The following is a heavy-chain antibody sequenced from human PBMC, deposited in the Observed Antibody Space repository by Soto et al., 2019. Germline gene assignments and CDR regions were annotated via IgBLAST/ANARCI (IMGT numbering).Heavy chain of an antibody. Sequence: SETLSLTCTVSGASISSSYWSWIRQSPERGLEWIAYVYHTGATNYNPSLKSRVTISLDTSKGQFSLNLTSLTTADTAVYFCARGGNRYSNVASGVGGFDFWGQGSLVTVSS. CDR1: GASISSSY. J-gene: IGHJ4*02. CDR3: ARGGNRYSNVASGVGGFDF. V-gene: IGHV4-59*01. D-gene: IGHD5-12*01. CDR2: VYHTGAT.